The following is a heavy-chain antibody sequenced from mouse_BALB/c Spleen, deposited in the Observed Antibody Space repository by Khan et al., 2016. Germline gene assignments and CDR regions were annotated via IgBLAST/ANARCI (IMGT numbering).Heavy chain of an antibody. CDR1: GDSITSGY. D-gene: IGHD2-3*01. Sequence: EVQLQEPGPSLVKPSQTLSLTCSVTGDSITSGYWNWIRKFPGNKLEYMGYISYSGITYYNPSLKSRISITRDTSKNQYYLQLKSVTPEDTATYYCARYDGYSFEYWGQGTTLTVSS. V-gene: IGHV3-8*02. CDR2: ISYSGIT. J-gene: IGHJ2*01. CDR3: ARYDGYSFEY.